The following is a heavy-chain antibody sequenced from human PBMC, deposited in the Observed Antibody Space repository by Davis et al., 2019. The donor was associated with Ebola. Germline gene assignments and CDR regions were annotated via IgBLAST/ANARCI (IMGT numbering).Heavy chain of an antibody. Sequence: ASVKVSCKASGYSFTNYGVNWVRQAPGQGLEWMGWISAHSRNTTYAQKFQGRVTMTADISTDTAYMELSSLRSEDTAVYSCAISDYTFWTGYSNYYGMDVWGQGTTVTVSS. V-gene: IGHV1-18*01. D-gene: IGHD3/OR15-3a*01. CDR2: ISAHSRNT. CDR1: GYSFTNYG. CDR3: AISDYTFWTGYSNYYGMDV. J-gene: IGHJ6*02.